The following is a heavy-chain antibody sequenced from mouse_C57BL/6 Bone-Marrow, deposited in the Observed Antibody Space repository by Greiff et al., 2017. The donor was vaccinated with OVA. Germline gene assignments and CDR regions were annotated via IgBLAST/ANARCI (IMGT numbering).Heavy chain of an antibody. D-gene: IGHD2-3*01. V-gene: IGHV1-59*01. CDR2: IDPSDSYT. J-gene: IGHJ4*01. CDR3: ARSGYSYAMDY. CDR1: GYTFTSYW. Sequence: QVQLQQPGAELVRPGTSVKLSCKASGYTFTSYWMHWVKQRPGQGLEWIGVIDPSDSYTNYNPKFKGKATLPVDTSSSTAYMQLSSLTSEDSAVYYCARSGYSYAMDYWGQGTSVTVSS.